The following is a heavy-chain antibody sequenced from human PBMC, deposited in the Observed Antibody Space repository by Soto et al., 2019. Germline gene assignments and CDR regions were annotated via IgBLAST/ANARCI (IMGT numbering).Heavy chain of an antibody. CDR3: ARDAGFDYVN. CDR2: IKEDGSEI. D-gene: IGHD3-16*01. J-gene: IGHJ4*02. CDR1: GFSIRSYW. Sequence: EVQLVESGGGLVQPGGSLRISCAVSGFSIRSYWMSWVRQAPGKGLEWVASIKEDGSEIYYVESVRGRFTISRDSAENALHLLMNSLSAEDTGVYFCARDAGFDYVNWGQGTLVTVSS. V-gene: IGHV3-7*01.